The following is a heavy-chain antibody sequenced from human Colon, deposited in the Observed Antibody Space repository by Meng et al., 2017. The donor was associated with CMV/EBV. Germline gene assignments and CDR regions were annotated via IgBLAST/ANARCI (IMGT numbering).Heavy chain of an antibody. Sequence: ASVKVSCKASGGTFSRYGISWVRQAPGQGLEWMGWINPNSGGTNYAQKFQGRVTMTRDTSISTAYMELSRLRSDDTAVYYCARVEIWSGYQPPGNYYYYYGMDVWGQGTTVTVSS. CDR1: GGTFSRYG. CDR2: INPNSGGT. CDR3: ARVEIWSGYQPPGNYYYYYGMDV. V-gene: IGHV1-2*02. D-gene: IGHD3-3*01. J-gene: IGHJ6*02.